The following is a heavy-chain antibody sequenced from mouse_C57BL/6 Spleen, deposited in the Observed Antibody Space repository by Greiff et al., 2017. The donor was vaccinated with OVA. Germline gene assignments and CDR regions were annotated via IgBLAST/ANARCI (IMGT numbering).Heavy chain of an antibody. Sequence: VKLMESGAELARPGASVKLSCKASGYTFTSYGISWVKQRTGQGLEWIGEIYPRSGNTYYNEKFKGKATLTADKSSSTAYMELRSLTSEDSAVYFCARGGGDDYFDYGGQGTTLTASS. CDR2: IYPRSGNT. D-gene: IGHD3-3*01. V-gene: IGHV1-81*01. CDR3: ARGGGDDYFDY. CDR1: GYTFTSYG. J-gene: IGHJ2*01.